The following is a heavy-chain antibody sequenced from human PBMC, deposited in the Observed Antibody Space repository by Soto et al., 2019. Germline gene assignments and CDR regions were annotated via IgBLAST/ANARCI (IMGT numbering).Heavy chain of an antibody. V-gene: IGHV4-4*02. CDR3: ARERLHWLGELLPLCLDL. D-gene: IGHD3-10*01. CDR1: GDSINSSHS. CDR2: AHHGGT. J-gene: IGHJ6*02. Sequence: SETLSLTCAISGDSINSSHSWTWVRQPPGKGLEWIGEAHHGGTNSNPSLKARVTILLDKSKNQFSLKLNSVTAADTAIYYCARERLHWLGELLPLCLDLWGQGTMATVSS.